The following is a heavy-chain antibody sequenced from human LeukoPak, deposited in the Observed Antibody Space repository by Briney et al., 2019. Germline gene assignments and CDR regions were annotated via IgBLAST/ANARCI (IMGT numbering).Heavy chain of an antibody. CDR2: INPSGGST. Sequence: ASVKVSCKASGYTFTSYYMHWVRQAPGQGLEWMGIINPSGGSTSYAQKFQGRVTMTRDTSTSTVYMELSSLRSEDTAVYYCARGDTTVVTLALLDYWGQGTLVTVSS. D-gene: IGHD4-23*01. CDR1: GYTFTSYY. CDR3: ARGDTTVVTLALLDY. V-gene: IGHV1-46*01. J-gene: IGHJ4*02.